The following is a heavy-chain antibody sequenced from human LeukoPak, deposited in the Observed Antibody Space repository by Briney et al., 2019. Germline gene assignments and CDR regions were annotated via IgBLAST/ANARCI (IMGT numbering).Heavy chain of an antibody. J-gene: IGHJ3*02. CDR3: ARETPINVDDFDI. Sequence: PGGSLRLSCAASGFTLSSYWMHWVRQAPGKGLVWVSRINSDGSRTVYADSVKGRFTISRDNAKNTLYLQMNSLRAEDTAVYYCARETPINVDDFDIWGQGTMVTVSS. D-gene: IGHD2-15*01. V-gene: IGHV3-74*01. CDR1: GFTLSSYW. CDR2: INSDGSRT.